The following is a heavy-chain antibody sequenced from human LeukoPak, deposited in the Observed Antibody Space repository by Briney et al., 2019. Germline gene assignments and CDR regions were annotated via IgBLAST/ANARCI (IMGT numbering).Heavy chain of an antibody. Sequence: SETLSLTCAVYGGSFSGYYWSWIRQPPGKGLEWIGEINHSGSTNYNPSLKSRVTISVDTSKNQFSLKLSSVTAADTAVYYCARDRGLRYFDWLPIPSRGRWLDVWXXXXXVXXSS. CDR3: ARDRGLRYFDWLPIPSRGRWLDV. CDR1: GGSFSGYY. J-gene: IGHJ6*01. D-gene: IGHD3-9*01. CDR2: INHSGST. V-gene: IGHV4-34*01.